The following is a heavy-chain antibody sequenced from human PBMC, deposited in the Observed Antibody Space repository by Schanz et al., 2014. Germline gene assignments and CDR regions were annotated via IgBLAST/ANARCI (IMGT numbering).Heavy chain of an antibody. D-gene: IGHD3-3*01. CDR3: AKEEVYDDSDGMDV. CDR1: GFTFDDYA. J-gene: IGHJ6*02. V-gene: IGHV3-9*01. CDR2: ISWNSGSI. Sequence: EVQLVESGGGLVQPGRSLRLSCAASGFTFDDYAMHWVRQAPGKGLEWVSGISWNSGSIGYADSVKGRFTISRDNAKNALYLQMSSLRAEDAAFYCAKEEVYDDSDGMDVWGQGTTVTVSS.